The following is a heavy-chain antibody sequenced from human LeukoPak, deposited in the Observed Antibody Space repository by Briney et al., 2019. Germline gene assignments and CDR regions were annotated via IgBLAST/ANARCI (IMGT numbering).Heavy chain of an antibody. J-gene: IGHJ4*02. CDR1: GYTFTGYY. CDR3: ARFSSGWSFDY. CDR2: INPNSGGT. Sequence: ASVKVSCKASGYTFTGYYMHGVRQAPGQGLEWMGWINPNSGGTNYALKFQGRVTMTRDTSISTAYMELSRLRSDDTAVYYCARFSSGWSFDYWGQGTLVTVSS. D-gene: IGHD6-19*01. V-gene: IGHV1-2*02.